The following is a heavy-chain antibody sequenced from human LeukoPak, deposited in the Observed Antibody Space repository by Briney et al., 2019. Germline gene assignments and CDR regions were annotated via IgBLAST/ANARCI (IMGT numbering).Heavy chain of an antibody. CDR2: INHSGST. J-gene: IGHJ5*02. D-gene: IGHD1-1*01. Sequence: PSETLSLTCAVYGGSFSGYYWSWIRQPPGKGLEWIGEINHSGSTNYNPSLKSRVTISVDTSKNQFSLKLSSVTAADTAVYYCARDRDGTTGTTGWFDPWGQGTLVTVSS. CDR1: GGSFSGYY. CDR3: ARDRDGTTGTTGWFDP. V-gene: IGHV4-34*01.